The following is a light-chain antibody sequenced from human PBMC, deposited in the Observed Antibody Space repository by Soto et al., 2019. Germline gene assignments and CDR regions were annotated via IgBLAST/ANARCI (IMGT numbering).Light chain of an antibody. V-gene: IGLV1-40*01. J-gene: IGLJ2*01. Sequence: QPVLTQPRSVSGAPGQRVTISCTGSSSNIGAGYDVHWYQQLPGTAPKLLIYGNSNRPSGVPDRFSGSKSGTSASLAITGLQAEDEAVYYCQSYDSSLSGVVFGGGTKLTVL. CDR1: SSNIGAGYD. CDR2: GNS. CDR3: QSYDSSLSGVV.